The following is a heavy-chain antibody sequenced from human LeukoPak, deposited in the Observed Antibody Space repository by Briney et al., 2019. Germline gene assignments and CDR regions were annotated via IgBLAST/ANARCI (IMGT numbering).Heavy chain of an antibody. Sequence: SQTLSLTCAIPGDSVSSNSAAWNWIRQSPSRGLEWLGRTYYRSKWYNDYAVSVKSRITINPDTSKNQFSLQLNSVTPEDTAVYYCARGEIFGVVIPNWFDPWGQGTLVTVSS. CDR3: ARGEIFGVVIPNWFDP. CDR1: GDSVSSNSAA. J-gene: IGHJ5*02. CDR2: TYYRSKWYN. D-gene: IGHD3-3*01. V-gene: IGHV6-1*01.